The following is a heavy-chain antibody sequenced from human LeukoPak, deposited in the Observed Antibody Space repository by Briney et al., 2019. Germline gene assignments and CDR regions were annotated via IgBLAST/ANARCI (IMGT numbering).Heavy chain of an antibody. J-gene: IGHJ5*02. V-gene: IGHV1-18*01. CDR2: ISAYNGNT. Sequence: ASVKVSCKASGYTFTSYGISWVRQAPGQGLEWMGWISAYNGNTNYAQKLQGRVTMTTDTSTSTAYMELRSLRSDDTAVYYCARGRDYYDSSGYYWNWFDPRGQGTLVTVSS. CDR1: GYTFTSYG. D-gene: IGHD3-22*01. CDR3: ARGRDYYDSSGYYWNWFDP.